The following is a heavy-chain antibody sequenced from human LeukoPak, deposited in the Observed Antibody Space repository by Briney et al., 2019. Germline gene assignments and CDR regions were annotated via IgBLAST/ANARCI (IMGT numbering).Heavy chain of an antibody. Sequence: GGSLRLSCAASGFTFSSYWMHWVRQAPGKGLVWVSRIKSDGSTRYADSVKGRFTISRDNAKNTVSLQMNSLRAEDTGVYYCTRAPSEIGGYYPEYFRHWGQGTLVTVSP. CDR3: TRAPSEIGGYYPEYFRH. CDR1: GFTFSSYW. CDR2: IKSDGST. J-gene: IGHJ1*01. D-gene: IGHD3-22*01. V-gene: IGHV3-74*01.